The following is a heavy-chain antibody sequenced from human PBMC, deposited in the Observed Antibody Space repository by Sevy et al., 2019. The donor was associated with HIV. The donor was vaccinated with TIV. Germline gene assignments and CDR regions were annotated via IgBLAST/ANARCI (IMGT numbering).Heavy chain of an antibody. CDR1: GYTFTGQY. Sequence: ASVKVSCKASGYTFTGQYIHWVRQAPGQGLEWMGWINPNSGDTKYAQEFKGRVTMTRDTSISTAYMELGGLKSDDTAVYYCSGDLRLRGYSYGCFDYWGQGTLVTVSS. J-gene: IGHJ4*02. V-gene: IGHV1-2*02. CDR2: INPNSGDT. D-gene: IGHD5-18*01. CDR3: SGDLRLRGYSYGCFDY.